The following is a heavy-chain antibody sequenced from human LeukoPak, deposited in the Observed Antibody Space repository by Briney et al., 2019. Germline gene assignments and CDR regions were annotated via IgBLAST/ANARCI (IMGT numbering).Heavy chain of an antibody. J-gene: IGHJ5*02. V-gene: IGHV4-59*01. D-gene: IGHD1-26*01. CDR1: GGSFSGYY. CDR3: ARGALGGSYGNAFDP. CDR2: IYYSGST. Sequence: SETLSLTCAVYGGSFSGYYWSWIRQPPGKGLEWIGYIYYSGSTNYNPSLKSRVTISVDTSKNQFSLKLSSVTAADTAVYYCARGALGGSYGNAFDPWGQGTLVTVSS.